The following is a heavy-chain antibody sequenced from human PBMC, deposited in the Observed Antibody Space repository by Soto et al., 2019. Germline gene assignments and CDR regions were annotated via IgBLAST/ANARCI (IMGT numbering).Heavy chain of an antibody. CDR2: ISPYNDNT. Sequence: QVQLVQSGAEVKKPGASVKVSCKASDYTFTSYGINWVRQAPGQGLEWMGWISPYNDNTQYAQRFRGRVTLTTDTSTNTGYMELRSLRSDDTAVYYCARGMWELPIDYWCQGTLVTVSS. J-gene: IGHJ4*02. CDR3: ARGMWELPIDY. V-gene: IGHV1-18*01. CDR1: DYTFTSYG. D-gene: IGHD1-26*01.